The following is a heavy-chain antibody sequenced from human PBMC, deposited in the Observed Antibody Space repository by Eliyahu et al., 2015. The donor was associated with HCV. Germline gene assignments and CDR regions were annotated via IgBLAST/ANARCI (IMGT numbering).Heavy chain of an antibody. Sequence: EVQLVESGGGLVQPGGSLRLSCAASGFTFSSYWMHWVRQAPGKGLVWVSRINSDGSSTSYADSVKGRFTISRDNAKNTLYLQMNSLRAEDTAVYYCARRSGYSSSWYYYYGMDVWGQGTTVTVSS. CDR1: GFTFSSYW. CDR2: INSDGSST. D-gene: IGHD6-13*01. J-gene: IGHJ6*02. V-gene: IGHV3-74*01. CDR3: ARRSGYSSSWYYYYGMDV.